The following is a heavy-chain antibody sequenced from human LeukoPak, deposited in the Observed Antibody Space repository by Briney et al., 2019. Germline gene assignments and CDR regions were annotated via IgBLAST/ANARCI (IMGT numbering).Heavy chain of an antibody. CDR2: ISGSGGST. V-gene: IGHV3-23*01. CDR1: GFTFSGYA. J-gene: IGHJ4*02. D-gene: IGHD2-15*01. CDR3: AKDLLRRSIGYFAY. Sequence: PGGSLRLSCAASGFTFSGYAMSWVRQAPGKGLEWVSAISGSGGSTYYADSVKGRFTISRDNSKNTLYLQMNSLRAEDTAVYYCAKDLLRRSIGYFAYWGQGTLSPSPQ.